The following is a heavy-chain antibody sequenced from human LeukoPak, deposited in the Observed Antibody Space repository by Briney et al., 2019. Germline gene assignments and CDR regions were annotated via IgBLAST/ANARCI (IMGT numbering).Heavy chain of an antibody. Sequence: DPGGSLRLSCAASGFTFSSYWMSWVRQAPGKGLEWVANMNQDGSEKYYVDSVKGRFTISRDNAKNSLYLQMNNLRAEDSSVYYCARGGELLRPADYWGQGTLVTVSS. V-gene: IGHV3-7*01. CDR1: GFTFSSYW. J-gene: IGHJ4*02. CDR3: ARGGELLRPADY. D-gene: IGHD1-26*01. CDR2: MNQDGSEK.